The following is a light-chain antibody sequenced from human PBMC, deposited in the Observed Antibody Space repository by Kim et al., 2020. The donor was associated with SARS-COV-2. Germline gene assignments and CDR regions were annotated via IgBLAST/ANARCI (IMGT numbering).Light chain of an antibody. CDR1: SGHSSYA. CDR2: LNSDGSH. CDR3: QTWGTGIRV. Sequence: ASVKPTCTLSSGHSSYASAWHQQQPEKGPRYLMKLNSDGSHSKGDGIPDRFSGSSSGAERYLTISSLQSEDEADYYCQTWGTGIRVFGGGTQLTVL. J-gene: IGLJ3*02. V-gene: IGLV4-69*01.